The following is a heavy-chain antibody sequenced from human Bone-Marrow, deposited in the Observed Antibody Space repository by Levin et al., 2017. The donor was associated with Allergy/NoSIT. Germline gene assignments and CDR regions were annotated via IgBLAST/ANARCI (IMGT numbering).Heavy chain of an antibody. CDR2: IYSSGGT. D-gene: IGHD3-10*01. CDR1: GGSINSAGYY. Sequence: SQTLSLTCTVSGGSINSAGYYWSWIRQFPGKGLEYIGYIYSSGGTYYNPSLKSRVSISLDTSKNHFSLKLNSVTAADTAVYFCARDKYYGTGNTDWLDPWGQGTLVTVSS. V-gene: IGHV4-31*03. J-gene: IGHJ5*02. CDR3: ARDKYYGTGNTDWLDP.